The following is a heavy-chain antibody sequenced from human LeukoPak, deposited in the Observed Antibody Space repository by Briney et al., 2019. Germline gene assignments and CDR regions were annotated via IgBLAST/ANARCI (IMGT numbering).Heavy chain of an antibody. CDR1: GGSFSGYY. CDR2: INHSGST. D-gene: IGHD4-11*01. J-gene: IGHJ4*02. CDR3: ARGLGHQSNVRHLE. V-gene: IGHV4-34*01. Sequence: SETLSLTCAVYGGSFSGYYWSWIRQPPGKGLEWIGEINHSGSTNYNPSLKSRVTISVDTSKNQFSLKLSSVTAADTAAYYCARGLGHQSNVRHLEWGQGTLVTVSS.